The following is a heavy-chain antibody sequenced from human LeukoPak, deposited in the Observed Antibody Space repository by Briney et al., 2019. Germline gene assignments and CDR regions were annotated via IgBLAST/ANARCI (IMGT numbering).Heavy chain of an antibody. CDR2: ISSSSSTI. CDR1: GVTFSSYS. J-gene: IGHJ4*02. V-gene: IGHV3-48*01. Sequence: GGSLRLSCAASGVTFSSYSMNWVRQAPGKGLEWVSYISSSSSTIYYADSVKGRFTISRDNSKNTLYLQMGSLRAEDMAVYYCAREYCTNGVCYKRFDYWGQGTLVTVSS. D-gene: IGHD2-8*01. CDR3: AREYCTNGVCYKRFDY.